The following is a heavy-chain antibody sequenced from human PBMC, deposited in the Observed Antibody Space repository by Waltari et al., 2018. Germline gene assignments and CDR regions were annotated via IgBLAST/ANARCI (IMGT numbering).Heavy chain of an antibody. V-gene: IGHV3-33*06. D-gene: IGHD6-19*01. J-gene: IGHJ3*02. CDR2: IWYDGSNK. Sequence: RQAPGKGLEWVAVIWYDGSNKYYADSVKGRFTISRDNSKNTLYLQMNSLRAEDTAMYYCAKDQAVAGKSDAFDIWGQGTMVTVSS. CDR3: AKDQAVAGKSDAFDI.